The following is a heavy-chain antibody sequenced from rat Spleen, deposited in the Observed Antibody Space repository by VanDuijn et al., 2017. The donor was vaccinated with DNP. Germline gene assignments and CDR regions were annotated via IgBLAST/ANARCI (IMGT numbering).Heavy chain of an antibody. CDR3: ARQEQLYGAMDA. J-gene: IGHJ4*01. CDR1: GFTFSNYD. Sequence: EVQLMESGGGLVQPGRSLKLSCAASGFTFSNYDMAWVRQAPTKGLEWVASISTSGSRTYYPDSVKGRFTISRDNAKSSLYLQMNSLKSEDTATYYCARQEQLYGAMDAWGQGTSVTVSS. V-gene: IGHV5-25*01. CDR2: ISTSGSRT. D-gene: IGHD1-2*01.